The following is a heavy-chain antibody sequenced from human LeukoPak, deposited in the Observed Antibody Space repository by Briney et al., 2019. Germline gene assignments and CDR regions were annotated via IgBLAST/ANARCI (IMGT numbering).Heavy chain of an antibody. Sequence: GGSLRLSCAASGFTFSSYSMNWVRQAPGKGLEWVSSISSSSSYIYYADSVKGRFTISRDNAKNSLYLQMNSLRAEDTAVYYCAREGMYYDFWSGYYWLDYWGQGTLVTVSS. CDR1: GFTFSSYS. J-gene: IGHJ4*02. V-gene: IGHV3-21*01. D-gene: IGHD3-3*01. CDR3: AREGMYYDFWSGYYWLDY. CDR2: ISSSSSYI.